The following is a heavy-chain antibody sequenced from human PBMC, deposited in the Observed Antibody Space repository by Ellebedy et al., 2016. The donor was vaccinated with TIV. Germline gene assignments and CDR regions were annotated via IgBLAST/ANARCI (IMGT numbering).Heavy chain of an antibody. CDR3: ARAETGYCSSASCYLDLDS. Sequence: GGSLRLSXAASGFTFSSYAMNWVRQAPGKGLEWVSSISDSSTYIHYADSMRGRFTISRDNTKYSLYLQMSSLRAEDTAVYYCARAETGYCSSASCYLDLDSWGQGTLVTVSS. CDR2: ISDSSTYI. J-gene: IGHJ4*02. V-gene: IGHV3-21*01. CDR1: GFTFSSYA. D-gene: IGHD2-2*01.